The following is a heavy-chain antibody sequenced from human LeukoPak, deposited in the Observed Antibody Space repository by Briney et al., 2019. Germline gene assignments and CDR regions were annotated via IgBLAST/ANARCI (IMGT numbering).Heavy chain of an antibody. CDR1: GGSISSSSYY. CDR3: ARHWYCSSSICYTDRNWFDP. CDR2: IYYSGST. Sequence: SETLSLTCTVSGGSISSSSYYWGWIRQPPGKGLEWIGSIYYSGSTYYNPSLKSRVTISVDTSKNQFSLKLSSVTAADTAVYYCARHWYCSSSICYTDRNWFDPWGQGTLVTVSS. D-gene: IGHD2-2*02. J-gene: IGHJ5*02. V-gene: IGHV4-39*01.